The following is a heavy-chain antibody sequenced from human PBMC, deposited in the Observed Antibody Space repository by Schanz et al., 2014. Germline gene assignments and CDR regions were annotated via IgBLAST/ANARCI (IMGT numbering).Heavy chain of an antibody. CDR3: AKHVRSLTGNDY. CDR2: INGSGNAT. J-gene: IGHJ4*02. V-gene: IGHV3-23*01. CDR1: GFTFATYA. D-gene: IGHD3-9*01. Sequence: EVKLLESGGGLVQPGGSLRLSCAASGFTFATYAMSWVRQAPGKGLEWVAAINGSGNATYYADSVKGRFTISRDNSKNTLYLQVNSLRAEDTAVYYCAKHVRSLTGNDYWGQGTLXTVSS.